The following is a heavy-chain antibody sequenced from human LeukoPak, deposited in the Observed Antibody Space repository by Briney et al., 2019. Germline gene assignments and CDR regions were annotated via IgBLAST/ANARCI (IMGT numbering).Heavy chain of an antibody. J-gene: IGHJ4*02. V-gene: IGHV4-34*01. CDR1: GGSFSGYY. Sequence: SETLSLTCAVYGGSFSGYYWSWIRQPPGKGLEWIGEINHSGSTNYNPSLKSRVTISVDTSKNQFSLKLSSVTAADTAVYYCARLKSYYDSRASYFDYWGQGTLVTVSS. D-gene: IGHD3-22*01. CDR3: ARLKSYYDSRASYFDY. CDR2: INHSGST.